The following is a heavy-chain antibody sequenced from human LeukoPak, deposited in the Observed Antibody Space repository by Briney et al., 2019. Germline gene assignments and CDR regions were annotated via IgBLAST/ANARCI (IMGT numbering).Heavy chain of an antibody. CDR3: ARAPRLKRDGPRYYYYYMDV. CDR1: GGSFSGYY. D-gene: IGHD6-25*01. Sequence: PSETLSLTCAVYGGSFSGYYWSWIRQPPGKGLEWIGEINHSGSTNYNPSLKSRVTISVDTSKNQFSLKLSSVTAADTAVYYCARAPRLKRDGPRYYYYYMDVWGKGTTVTVSS. V-gene: IGHV4-34*01. CDR2: INHSGST. J-gene: IGHJ6*03.